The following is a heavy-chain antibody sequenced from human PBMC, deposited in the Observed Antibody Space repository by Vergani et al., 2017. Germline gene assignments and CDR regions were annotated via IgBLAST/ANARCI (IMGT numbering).Heavy chain of an antibody. CDR3: AKTQQXLVPRGDYYYYMDV. J-gene: IGHJ6*03. V-gene: IGHV3-30*18. Sequence: QVQLVESGGGVVQPGRSLRLSCAASGFTFSSYGMHWVRQAPGKGLEWVAVISYDGSNKYYADSVKGRFTISRDNSKNTLYLQMNSLRAEDTAVYYCAKTQQXLVPRGDYYYYMDVWGKGTTVTVSS. D-gene: IGHD6-19*01. CDR2: ISYDGSNK. CDR1: GFTFSSYG.